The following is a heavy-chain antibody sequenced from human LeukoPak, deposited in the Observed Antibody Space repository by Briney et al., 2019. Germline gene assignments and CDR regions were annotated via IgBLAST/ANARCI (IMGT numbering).Heavy chain of an antibody. D-gene: IGHD6-13*01. CDR1: GFTFSSYS. Sequence: PGGSLRLSCAASGFTFSSYSMNWVRQAPGKGLEWVAFIRYDGSNKYYADSVKGRFTISRDNSKNTLYLQMNSLRAEDTAVYYCAKDLFGSSWSFDYWGQGTLVTVSS. CDR2: IRYDGSNK. CDR3: AKDLFGSSWSFDY. J-gene: IGHJ4*02. V-gene: IGHV3-30*02.